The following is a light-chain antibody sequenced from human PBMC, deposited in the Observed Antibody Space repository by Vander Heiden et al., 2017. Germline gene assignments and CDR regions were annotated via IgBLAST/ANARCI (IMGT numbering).Light chain of an antibody. J-gene: IGKJ3*01. V-gene: IGKV3-11*01. CDR1: QSVSSY. CDR3: QQRNNGHPMYT. CDR2: DAS. Sequence: EIVLTQSPATLSLSPGERATLSCRASQSVSSYLAWYKQKPGQAPKLLIYDASIRATGIKARFSGSGDGTDFTLTISSREPEDFAVYYCQQRNNGHPMYTFGPGTKVDIK.